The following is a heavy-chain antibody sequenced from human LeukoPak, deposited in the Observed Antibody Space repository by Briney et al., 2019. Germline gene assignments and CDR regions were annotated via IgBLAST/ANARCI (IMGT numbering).Heavy chain of an antibody. D-gene: IGHD3-10*01. J-gene: IGHJ4*02. CDR3: ARNYLEYYYGPNDY. V-gene: IGHV3-66*01. CDR2: LYSDDIT. CDR1: GFTVSSTY. Sequence: PGGSLRLSCAASGFTVSSTYMSWVRQAPGKGLEWVSVLYSDDITYYANSVKGRFFISRDISKSMLYLQMNSLRAEDTALYHCARNYLEYYYGPNDYWGQGTLVTVSS.